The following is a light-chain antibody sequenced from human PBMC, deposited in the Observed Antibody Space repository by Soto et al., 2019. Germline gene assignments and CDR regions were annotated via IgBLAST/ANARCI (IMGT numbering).Light chain of an antibody. Sequence: QSVLTQPASVSGSPGQSITISCTGXSSDVGGYNYVSWYQQHPGKAPKLMIYDVSNRPSGVSNRFSGSKSGNTASLTISGLQAEDEADYSCSSYTSSSTPSVFGTGTKHTVL. CDR3: SSYTSSSTPSV. CDR2: DVS. CDR1: SSDVGGYNY. J-gene: IGLJ1*01. V-gene: IGLV2-14*01.